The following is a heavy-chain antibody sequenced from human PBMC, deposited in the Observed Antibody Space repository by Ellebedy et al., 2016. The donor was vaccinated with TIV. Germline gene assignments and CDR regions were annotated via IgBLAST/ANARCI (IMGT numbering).Heavy chain of an antibody. CDR1: GFTFSSYW. CDR3: ARDYSSSWFTY. D-gene: IGHD6-13*01. Sequence: GESLKISCAASGFTFSSYWMSWVRQAPAKGLEWVATIKQDGSEKYHVDSVKGRFTISRDNAKNSLYLQMNSLRAEDTAVYYCARDYSSSWFTYWGQGTLVTVSS. J-gene: IGHJ4*02. CDR2: IKQDGSEK. V-gene: IGHV3-7*01.